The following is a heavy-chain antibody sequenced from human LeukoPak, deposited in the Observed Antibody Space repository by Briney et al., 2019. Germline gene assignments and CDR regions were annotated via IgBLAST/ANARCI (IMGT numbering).Heavy chain of an antibody. D-gene: IGHD3-10*01. CDR3: AKKDRGSGSYWHDAFDI. V-gene: IGHV3-43*02. J-gene: IGHJ3*02. Sequence: GGSLRLSCAASGFTFDDYAMHWVRQAPGKGLEWVSLISGDGGSTCYADSVKGRFTISRDNSKNSLYLQMNSLRTEDTALYYCAKKDRGSGSYWHDAFDIWGQGTMVTVSS. CDR1: GFTFDDYA. CDR2: ISGDGGST.